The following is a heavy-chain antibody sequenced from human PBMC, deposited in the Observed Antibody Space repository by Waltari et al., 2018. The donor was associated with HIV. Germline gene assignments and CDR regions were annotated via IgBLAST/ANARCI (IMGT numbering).Heavy chain of an antibody. CDR3: VRDLSPMGKSGWYDS. V-gene: IGHV1-18*04. J-gene: IGHJ1*01. CDR1: GFSFPSSG. Sequence: QVRLVQSGAEVKKPGASVKVACKASGFSFPSSGFSWVRPAPGQGLEWMGWIHTYTGNTDSAENFQGRVTMTRDTFTNTIYMELRTLKSDDSAIYFCVRDLSPMGKSGWYDSWGQGTVVTVSS. D-gene: IGHD6-19*01. CDR2: IHTYTGNT.